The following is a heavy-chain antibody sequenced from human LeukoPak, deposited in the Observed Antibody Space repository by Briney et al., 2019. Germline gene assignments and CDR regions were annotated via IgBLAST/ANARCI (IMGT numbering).Heavy chain of an antibody. CDR2: LYTSGST. J-gene: IGHJ4*02. V-gene: IGHV4-4*07. CDR1: GGSISTCF. Sequence: SETLSLTCTVSGGSISTCFWSWIRQPAGKGLEWIGRLYTSGSTNYNPSLKSRLTMSADTSKNQFSLNLRSVTAADTAMYYCARGNPTTVQTFDYWGQGTLVTVSS. CDR3: ARGNPTTVQTFDY. D-gene: IGHD4-11*01.